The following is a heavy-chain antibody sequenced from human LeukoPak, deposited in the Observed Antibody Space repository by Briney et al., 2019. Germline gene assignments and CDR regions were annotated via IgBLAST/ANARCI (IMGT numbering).Heavy chain of an antibody. D-gene: IGHD6-13*01. Sequence: PGGSLRLSCAASGFTFSSFWMSWVRQAPGKGLEWVSYISGSGSTIYYADSVKGRFTISRDNAENSLYLQMNSLRAEDTAVYYCARGDGAAAVLFDYWGQGTLVTVSS. CDR3: ARGDGAAAVLFDY. J-gene: IGHJ4*02. CDR1: GFTFSSFW. CDR2: ISGSGSTI. V-gene: IGHV3-48*04.